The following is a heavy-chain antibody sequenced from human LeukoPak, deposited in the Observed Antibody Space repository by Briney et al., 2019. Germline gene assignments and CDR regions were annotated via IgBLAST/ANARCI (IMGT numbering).Heavy chain of an antibody. V-gene: IGHV3-74*01. CDR3: ARWTGKGDAFDI. D-gene: IGHD3/OR15-3a*01. J-gene: IGHJ3*02. Sequence: SVKGRFTISRDNAKNTLYLQMNSLRAEDTAVYYCARWTGKGDAFDIWGQGTMVTVSS.